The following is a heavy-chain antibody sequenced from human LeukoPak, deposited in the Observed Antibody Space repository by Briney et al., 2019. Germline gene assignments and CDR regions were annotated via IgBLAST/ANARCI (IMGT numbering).Heavy chain of an antibody. Sequence: PSETLSLTCTVSGGSISSGGYYWSWIRQHPGQGLEWIGYIYYSGSTYYNPSLKSRATISVDTSKNQFSLKLSSVTAADTAVYYCARDDSSGFGAFDIWGQGTMVTVSS. D-gene: IGHD3-22*01. CDR1: GGSISSGGYY. J-gene: IGHJ3*02. V-gene: IGHV4-31*03. CDR3: ARDDSSGFGAFDI. CDR2: IYYSGST.